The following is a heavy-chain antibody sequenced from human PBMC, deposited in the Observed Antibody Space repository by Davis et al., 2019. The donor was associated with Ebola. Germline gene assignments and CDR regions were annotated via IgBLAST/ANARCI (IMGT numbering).Heavy chain of an antibody. J-gene: IGHJ4*02. D-gene: IGHD6-19*01. CDR3: AKELAGVAVAGLDY. CDR2: INSDGGST. Sequence: GESLKISCAASGFTFSSYWMHWVRQAPGKGLVWVSRINSDGGSTSYADSVKGRFTISRDNAKNSLYLQMNSLRAEDTALYYCAKELAGVAVAGLDYWGQETLVTVSS. CDR1: GFTFSSYW. V-gene: IGHV3-74*01.